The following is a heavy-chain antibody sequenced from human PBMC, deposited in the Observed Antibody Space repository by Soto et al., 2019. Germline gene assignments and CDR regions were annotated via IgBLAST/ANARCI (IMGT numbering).Heavy chain of an antibody. Sequence: PAQTLTLCCAVSGGPISCSSWSSWFRQPPAKGLEWIVEIYHSGSTNYSPSLKSRVTISVDKSKNQFSLKLSSVTAADTAVYYCAREVWRDSSGYRNDAFDIWRQGTLVTVSS. CDR1: GGPISCSSW. D-gene: IGHD3-22*01. J-gene: IGHJ3*02. V-gene: IGHV4-4*02. CDR3: AREVWRDSSGYRNDAFDI. CDR2: IYHSGST.